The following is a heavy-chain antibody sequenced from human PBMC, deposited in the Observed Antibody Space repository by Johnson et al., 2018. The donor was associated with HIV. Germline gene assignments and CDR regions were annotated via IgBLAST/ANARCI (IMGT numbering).Heavy chain of an antibody. CDR2: IRGSGGST. Sequence: VQLVESGGGVVQPGGSLRLSCAASGFTFSSYAMSWVRQAPGKGLEWVSAIRGSGGSTYYADSVKGRFTISRDNSKNTLYLQMNSLKTEDTAVYYCTTDRATYDAFDIWGQGTMVTVSS. J-gene: IGHJ3*02. CDR3: TTDRATYDAFDI. CDR1: GFTFSSYA. D-gene: IGHD1-26*01. V-gene: IGHV3-23*04.